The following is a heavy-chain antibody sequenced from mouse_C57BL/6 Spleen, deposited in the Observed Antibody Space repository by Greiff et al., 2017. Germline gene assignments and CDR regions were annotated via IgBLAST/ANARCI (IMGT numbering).Heavy chain of an antibody. D-gene: IGHD2-4*01. CDR1: GYAFSSYW. CDR3: ARRGYDYDTGAWFAY. J-gene: IGHJ3*01. V-gene: IGHV1-80*01. CDR2: IYPGDGDT. Sequence: QVQLKQSGAELVKPGASVKISCKASGYAFSSYWMNWVKQRPGKGLEWIGQIYPGDGDTNYNGKFKGKATLTADKSSSTAYMQLSSLTSEDSAVYFCARRGYDYDTGAWFAYWGQGTLVTVSA.